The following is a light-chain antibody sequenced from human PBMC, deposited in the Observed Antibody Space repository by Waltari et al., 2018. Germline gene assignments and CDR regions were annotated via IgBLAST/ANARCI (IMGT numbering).Light chain of an antibody. V-gene: IGLV2-14*03. CDR2: DVS. CDR3: CSQSSNNGVI. CDR1: SRDVGGDDS. Sequence: QSALTQPASVSGSPGQSITVSCTGSSRDVGGDDSVSWYQDLPGQAPKVIIYDVSSRPSGVSDRFSGSKPGNTASLTISGLQAEDEANYYCCSQSSNNGVIFGGGTKVTVL. J-gene: IGLJ2*01.